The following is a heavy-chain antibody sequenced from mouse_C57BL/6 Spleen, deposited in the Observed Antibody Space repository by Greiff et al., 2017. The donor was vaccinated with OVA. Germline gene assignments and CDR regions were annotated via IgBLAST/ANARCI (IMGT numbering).Heavy chain of an antibody. Sequence: LVESGEGLVKPGGSLKLSCAASGFTFSSYAMSWVRQTPEKRLEWVAYISSGGDYIYYADTVKGRFTISRDNARNTLYLQMSSLKSEDTAMYYCTREGIYDGYYGYFDVWGTGTTVTVSS. CDR2: ISSGGDYI. CDR3: TREGIYDGYYGYFDV. V-gene: IGHV5-9-1*02. D-gene: IGHD2-3*01. CDR1: GFTFSSYA. J-gene: IGHJ1*03.